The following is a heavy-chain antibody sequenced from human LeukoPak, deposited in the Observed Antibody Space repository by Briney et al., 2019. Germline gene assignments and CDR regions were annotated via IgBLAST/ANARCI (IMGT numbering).Heavy chain of an antibody. V-gene: IGHV3-30*02. CDR1: GFTFSSYG. D-gene: IGHD3-22*01. Sequence: PGGSLRLSCAASGFTFSSYGMHWVRQAPGKGLEWVAFIRYDGTNKYYADSVKGRFTISRDNSKNTLYLQMNSLRAEDTAVYYCAKDWGITMIVVVTGGFDYWGQGTLVTVSS. CDR3: AKDWGITMIVVVTGGFDY. CDR2: IRYDGTNK. J-gene: IGHJ4*02.